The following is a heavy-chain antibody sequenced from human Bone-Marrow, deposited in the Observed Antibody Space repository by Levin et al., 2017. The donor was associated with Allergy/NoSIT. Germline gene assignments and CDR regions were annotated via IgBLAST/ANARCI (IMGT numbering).Heavy chain of an antibody. J-gene: IGHJ4*02. D-gene: IGHD5-18*01. Sequence: GGSLRLSCAASGFTFSSYGMYWVRQAPGKGLEWVAVISNDGSNKYHVDSVKGRFSISRDNLKSTMYLQMNSLTSEDTAVYYCAKDSGRVYSYASFWGQGTLVTVSS. CDR2: ISNDGSNK. V-gene: IGHV3-30*18. CDR1: GFTFSSYG. CDR3: AKDSGRVYSYASF.